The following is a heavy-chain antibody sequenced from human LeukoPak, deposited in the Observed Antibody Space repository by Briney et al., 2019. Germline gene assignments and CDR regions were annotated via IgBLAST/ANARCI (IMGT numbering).Heavy chain of an antibody. CDR1: GYTLTQLS. J-gene: IGHJ4*02. CDR3: ATDPHTYGRTYFDN. Sequence: ASVKVSCKVSGYTLTQLSMHWVRQAPGKGLEWMGGFDPEDGETVYAQRFQGRIIMTEDTSTDTAYMELSSLRSEDTAVYFCATDPHTYGRTYFDNWGPGTLVTVSS. D-gene: IGHD5-18*01. V-gene: IGHV1-24*01. CDR2: FDPEDGET.